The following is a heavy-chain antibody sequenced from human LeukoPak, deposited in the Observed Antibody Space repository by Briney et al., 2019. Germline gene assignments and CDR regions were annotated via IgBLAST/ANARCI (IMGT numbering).Heavy chain of an antibody. Sequence: GGSLRLSCAASAFSLSAYNVNWVRQAPGKGLEWVSSISYTGTYIYYADSVKGRFTISRDNAQNSLYLQMNSLKTEDTAVYYCTTGPLIVEAPGDYWGQGTLVTVSS. D-gene: IGHD1-26*01. CDR2: ISYTGTYI. CDR3: TTGPLIVEAPGDY. CDR1: AFSLSAYN. J-gene: IGHJ4*02. V-gene: IGHV3-21*03.